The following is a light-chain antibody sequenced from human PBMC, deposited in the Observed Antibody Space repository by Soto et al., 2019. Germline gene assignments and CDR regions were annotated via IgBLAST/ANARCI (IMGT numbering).Light chain of an antibody. CDR1: SSTIGAGYD. Sequence: QSVLTQPPSVSGAPGQRVTISCTGSSSTIGAGYDVHWYQQFPGTAPKLLIHTNNNRPSGVPDRFSGSKSATSASLAITGLQAEDEADYYCQSYDSSLSGWVFGGGTKLTVL. J-gene: IGLJ3*02. CDR2: TNN. CDR3: QSYDSSLSGWV. V-gene: IGLV1-40*01.